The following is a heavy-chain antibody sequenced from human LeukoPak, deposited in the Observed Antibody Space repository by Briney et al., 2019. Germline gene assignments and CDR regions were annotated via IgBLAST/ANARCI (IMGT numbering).Heavy chain of an antibody. Sequence: GGSLRLSCAASGFTFSNYAMSWVRQAPGKGLEWVSAICGSGVSTYYTDSVKGRFTFSRDNSKNTLYLQMNSLRAEDTAVYYCAKARGYCGGTSCYDYYMDVWGKGTTVTVSS. CDR1: GFTFSNYA. CDR3: AKARGYCGGTSCYDYYMDV. J-gene: IGHJ6*03. V-gene: IGHV3-23*01. CDR2: ICGSGVST. D-gene: IGHD2-2*01.